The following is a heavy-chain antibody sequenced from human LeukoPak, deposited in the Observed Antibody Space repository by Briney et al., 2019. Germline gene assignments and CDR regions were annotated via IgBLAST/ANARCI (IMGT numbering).Heavy chain of an antibody. D-gene: IGHD6-13*01. Sequence: PGRYLRLSCAASGFTFSSYAMHWVRQAPGKGLEWVAVISYDGSNKYYADSVKGRFTISRDNSKNTLYLQMNSLRAEDTAVYYCAGEYSSSPGVYFQHWGQGTLVTVSS. CDR3: AGEYSSSPGVYFQH. CDR2: ISYDGSNK. CDR1: GFTFSSYA. J-gene: IGHJ1*01. V-gene: IGHV3-30-3*01.